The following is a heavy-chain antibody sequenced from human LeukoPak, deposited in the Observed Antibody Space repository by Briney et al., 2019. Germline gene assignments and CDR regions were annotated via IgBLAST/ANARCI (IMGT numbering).Heavy chain of an antibody. Sequence: VASVKVSCKASGYIFIGYYMHWVRQAPGQGLEWMGWISAYNGNTNYAQKLQGRVTMTTDTSTSTAYMELRSLRSDDTAVYYCARDMGSHGGPPDYWGQGTLVTVSS. J-gene: IGHJ4*02. CDR3: ARDMGSHGGPPDY. CDR2: ISAYNGNT. CDR1: GYIFIGYY. V-gene: IGHV1-18*04. D-gene: IGHD3-16*01.